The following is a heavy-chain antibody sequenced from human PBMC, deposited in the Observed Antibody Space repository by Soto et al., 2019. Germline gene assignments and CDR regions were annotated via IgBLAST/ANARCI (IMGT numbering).Heavy chain of an antibody. Sequence: EVQLVESGGGLVQPGGSLTLSCAASGFSFSGSAMHWVRQASGKGLEWVGRIRSKVNSYATTYTASVKGRFTISSDDSKNTAYLQMTSLKTEDTSVYYCSRYSSSSKWYFDLWGRCTLVTVSS. CDR2: IRSKVNSYAT. CDR1: GFSFSGSA. V-gene: IGHV3-73*01. J-gene: IGHJ2*01. CDR3: SRYSSSSKWYFDL. D-gene: IGHD6-6*01.